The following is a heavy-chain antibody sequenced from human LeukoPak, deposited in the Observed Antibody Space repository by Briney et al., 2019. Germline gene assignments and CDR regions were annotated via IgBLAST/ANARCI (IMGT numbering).Heavy chain of an antibody. Sequence: GGSLRLSCAASGFTFSSYWMSWVRQAPGKGLEWVANIKQDGSEKYYVDPVKGRFTISRDNAKNSLYLQMNSLRAEDTAVYYCARDVLRYFDWLSVGNWFDPWGQGTLVTVSS. CDR1: GFTFSSYW. D-gene: IGHD3-9*01. J-gene: IGHJ5*02. CDR3: ARDVLRYFDWLSVGNWFDP. CDR2: IKQDGSEK. V-gene: IGHV3-7*01.